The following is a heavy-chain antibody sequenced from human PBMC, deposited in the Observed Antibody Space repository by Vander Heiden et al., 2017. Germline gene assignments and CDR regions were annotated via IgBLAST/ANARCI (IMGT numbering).Heavy chain of an antibody. V-gene: IGHV3-9*01. Sequence: EVQLVESGGGLVQPGRSLRLSCAASGFTFDDYAMHWVRQAPGKGLEWGSGISWNSGSIGYADSVKGRFTISRDNAKNSLYLQMNSLRAEDTALYYCAKDILRWLTYNWFDPWGQGTLVTVSS. J-gene: IGHJ5*02. CDR2: ISWNSGSI. D-gene: IGHD4-17*01. CDR1: GFTFDDYA. CDR3: AKDILRWLTYNWFDP.